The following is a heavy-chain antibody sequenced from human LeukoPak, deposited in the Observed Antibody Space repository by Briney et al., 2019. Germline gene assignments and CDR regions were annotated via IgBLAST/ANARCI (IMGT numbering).Heavy chain of an antibody. Sequence: PGRSLRLSCAASGFTFRRCTMHWVRQAPGKGLEWVAVISYDGRNENYADSVSGRFTISRDNSKNTLYLQMNSLRAEDTAVYYCTRDGSGYWFDYWGQGTLATVSS. CDR1: GFTFRRCT. CDR2: ISYDGRNE. CDR3: TRDGSGYWFDY. V-gene: IGHV3-30*01. D-gene: IGHD3-22*01. J-gene: IGHJ4*02.